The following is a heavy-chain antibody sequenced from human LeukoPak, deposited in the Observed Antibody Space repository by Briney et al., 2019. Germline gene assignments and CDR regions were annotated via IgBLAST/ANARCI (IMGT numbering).Heavy chain of an antibody. D-gene: IGHD2-2*01. CDR3: ARDKGAVVVVPAAPHY. Sequence: ASVKVSCKASGYTFTSYGISWVRQAPGQGLEWMGWINPNSGGTNYAQKFQGRVTMTRDTSISTAYMELSRLRSDDTAVYYCARDKGAVVVVPAAPHYWGQGTLVTVSS. J-gene: IGHJ4*02. V-gene: IGHV1-2*02. CDR2: INPNSGGT. CDR1: GYTFTSYG.